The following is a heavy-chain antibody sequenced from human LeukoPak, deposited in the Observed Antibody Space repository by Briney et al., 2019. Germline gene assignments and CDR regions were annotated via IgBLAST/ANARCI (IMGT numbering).Heavy chain of an antibody. CDR3: AKDRQVTAIFYYFDY. J-gene: IGHJ4*02. CDR2: ISGSGGST. CDR1: GFTFSSYA. V-gene: IGHV3-23*01. D-gene: IGHD2-21*02. Sequence: GGSLTLSCAASGFTFSSYAMSWVRQAPGKALEWVSAISGSGGSTYYADSVKGRFTISRDNSKNTLYLQMNSLRAEDTAVYYCAKDRQVTAIFYYFDYWGQGTLVPVSS.